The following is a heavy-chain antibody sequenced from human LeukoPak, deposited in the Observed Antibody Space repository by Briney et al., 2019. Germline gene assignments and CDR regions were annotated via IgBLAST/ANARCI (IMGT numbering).Heavy chain of an antibody. CDR1: GYTFSSYD. CDR3: ARAYSTDEYYFDY. J-gene: IGHJ4*02. V-gene: IGHV1-8*01. D-gene: IGHD4-11*01. CDR2: MNPNSGNT. Sequence: ASVKVSCKASGYTFSSYDINWVRQATGQGLEWMGWMNPNSGNTGYAQKFQGRVTMTRDTSISTAYMEPSSLRSEDTAVYFCARAYSTDEYYFDYWGQGTLVTVSS.